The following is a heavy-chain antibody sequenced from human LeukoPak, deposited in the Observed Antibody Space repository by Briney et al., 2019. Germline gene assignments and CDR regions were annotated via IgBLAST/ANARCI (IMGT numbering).Heavy chain of an antibody. J-gene: IGHJ6*02. CDR1: GYTFTSYG. CDR2: ISAYNGNT. V-gene: IGHV1-18*01. Sequence: ASVKVSCKASGYTFTSYGISWVRQAPGQGLEWMGWISAYNGNTNYAQKLQGRVTVTTDTSTSTAYMELRSLRSEDTAVYYCARDFGVVIIPYYYYGMDVWGQGTTVTVSS. CDR3: ARDFGVVIIPYYYYGMDV. D-gene: IGHD3-3*01.